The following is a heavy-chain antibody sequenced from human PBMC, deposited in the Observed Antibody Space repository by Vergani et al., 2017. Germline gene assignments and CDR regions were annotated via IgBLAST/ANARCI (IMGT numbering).Heavy chain of an antibody. J-gene: IGHJ5*02. Sequence: EVQLVESGGGLVKPGGSLRLSCAASGFTFSNAWMSWVRQAPGKGLEWVGRINSDGSSTSYADSVKGRFTISRDNAKNTLYLQMNSLRAEDTAVYYCARALLRDGFDPWGQGTLVTVSS. CDR1: GFTFSNAW. V-gene: IGHV3-74*02. CDR3: ARALLRDGFDP. D-gene: IGHD3-22*01. CDR2: INSDGSST.